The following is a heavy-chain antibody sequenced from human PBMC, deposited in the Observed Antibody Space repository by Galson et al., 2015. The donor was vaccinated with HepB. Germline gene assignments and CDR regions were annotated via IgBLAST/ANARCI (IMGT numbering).Heavy chain of an antibody. CDR3: AIHIVVVTAPPGY. Sequence: LSLTCTVSGGSISSSSYYWGWIRQPPGKGLEWIGSIYYSGSTYYNPSLKSRVTISVDTSKNQFSLKLSSVTAADTAVYYCAIHIVVVTAPPGYWGQGTLVTVSS. D-gene: IGHD2-21*02. J-gene: IGHJ4*02. V-gene: IGHV4-39*01. CDR2: IYYSGST. CDR1: GGSISSSSYY.